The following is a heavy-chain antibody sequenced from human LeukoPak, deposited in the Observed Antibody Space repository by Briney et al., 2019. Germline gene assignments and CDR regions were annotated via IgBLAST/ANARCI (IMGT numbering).Heavy chain of an antibody. J-gene: IGHJ4*02. CDR3: ARVTLTSANFDY. V-gene: IGHV3-23*01. Sequence: GGTLRLSCAASGFTFSSYGMSWVRQAPGKGLEGVTAISGSGGSTHYAVSVKGRFTISRDNANNSLYLQMNSLRAEDTAVYYCARVTLTSANFDYWGQGTLVTVSS. CDR1: GFTFSSYG. CDR2: ISGSGGST.